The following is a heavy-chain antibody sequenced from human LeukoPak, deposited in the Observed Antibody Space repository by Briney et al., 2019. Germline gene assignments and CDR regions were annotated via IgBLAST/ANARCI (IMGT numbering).Heavy chain of an antibody. J-gene: IGHJ6*03. CDR3: ARAVGHGSGSPRMDV. Sequence: PGGSLRLSCAASGFTVSTYYMTWVRQAPGKGLECVSVIYSGGSTYYADSVKGRFTVSRDNAKNSLYLQMNSLRADDTAVYYCARAVGHGSGSPRMDVWGNGTTVT. D-gene: IGHD3-10*01. CDR2: IYSGGST. CDR1: GFTVSTYY. V-gene: IGHV3-53*01.